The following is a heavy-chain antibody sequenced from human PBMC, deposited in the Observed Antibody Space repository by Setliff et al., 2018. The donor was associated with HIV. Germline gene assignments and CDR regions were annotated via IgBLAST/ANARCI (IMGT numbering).Heavy chain of an antibody. J-gene: IGHJ4*02. CDR2: IQGDGSRT. Sequence: SLRLSCAASGFTFRRFSMHWVRQAPGKALEWVSLIQGDGSRTYYADSVKGRFTISRDNSKNTLYLQMNSLRAEDTAVYYCTKNLYRSPWSPLDYWGQGTLVTVSS. D-gene: IGHD6-19*01. CDR1: GFTFRRFS. CDR3: TKNLYRSPWSPLDY. V-gene: IGHV3-NL1*01.